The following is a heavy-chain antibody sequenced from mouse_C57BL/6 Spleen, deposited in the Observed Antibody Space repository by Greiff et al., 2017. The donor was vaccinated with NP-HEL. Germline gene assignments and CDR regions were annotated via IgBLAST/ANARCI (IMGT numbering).Heavy chain of an antibody. Sequence: VQLQQSGAELARPGASVKMSCKASGYTFTSYTMHWVKQRPGQGLEWIGYINPSSGYTKYNQKFKDKATLTADKSSSTAYMQLSSLTSEDSAVYYCARFDYDGRSFAYWGQGTLVTVSA. D-gene: IGHD2-4*01. CDR1: GYTFTSYT. V-gene: IGHV1-4*01. J-gene: IGHJ3*01. CDR2: INPSSGYT. CDR3: ARFDYDGRSFAY.